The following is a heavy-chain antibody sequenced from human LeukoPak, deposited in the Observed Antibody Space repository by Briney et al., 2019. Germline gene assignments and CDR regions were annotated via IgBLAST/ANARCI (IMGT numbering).Heavy chain of an antibody. D-gene: IGHD6-19*01. J-gene: IGHJ6*02. CDR3: ASRIAVADYYYYGMDV. CDR1: GYTFTSYG. Sequence: ASVKVSCKASGYTFTSYGISWVRQAPGQGLEWMGWISAYNGNTNYAQKLQGRVTMTTDTSTSTAYMELRSLRSDDTAVYYCASRIAVADYYYYGMDVWGQGTTVTVSS. CDR2: ISAYNGNT. V-gene: IGHV1-18*01.